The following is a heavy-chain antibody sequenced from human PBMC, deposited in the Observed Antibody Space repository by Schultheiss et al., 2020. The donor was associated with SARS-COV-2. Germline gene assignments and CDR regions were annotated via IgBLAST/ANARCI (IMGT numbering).Heavy chain of an antibody. CDR1: GYTFTSYG. CDR2: ISAYNGNT. Sequence: ASVKVSCKASGYTFTSYGISWVRQAPGQGLEWMGWISAYNGNTNYAQKLQGRVTMTTDTSTSTAYMELRSLRSDDTAIYYCARERAIRSSGWSHWAPLGYWGQGTLVTVSS. V-gene: IGHV1-18*04. CDR3: ARERAIRSSGWSHWAPLGY. J-gene: IGHJ4*01. D-gene: IGHD6-19*01.